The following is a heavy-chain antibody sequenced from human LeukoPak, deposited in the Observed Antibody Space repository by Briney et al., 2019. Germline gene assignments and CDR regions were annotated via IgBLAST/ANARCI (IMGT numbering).Heavy chain of an antibody. CDR2: IYHSGST. D-gene: IGHD3-10*01. CDR1: GYSISSGYY. CDR3: ARGRFXEXYYFD. Sequence: SETLSLTCTVSGYSISSGYYWGWIRQPPGKGLEGIGSIYHSGSTYYNPSLKSRVTISVDTSKNQFSLKLSSVTAADTAVYYCARGRFXEXYYFD. V-gene: IGHV4-38-2*02. J-gene: IGHJ4*01.